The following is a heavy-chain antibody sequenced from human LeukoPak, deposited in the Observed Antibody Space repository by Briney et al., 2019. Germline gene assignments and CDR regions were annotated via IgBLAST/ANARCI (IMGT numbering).Heavy chain of an antibody. Sequence: PGGFLRLSCAASGFTFSSYWMHWVRQAPGKGLVWVSRINSDGTSTSYADSVKGRFTISRDNAKNTLYLQMNSLRAEDTAVYYCAIHPLGTAAAWGQGTLVTVSS. CDR1: GFTFSSYW. CDR3: AIHPLGTAAA. D-gene: IGHD6-13*01. CDR2: INSDGTST. V-gene: IGHV3-74*01. J-gene: IGHJ4*02.